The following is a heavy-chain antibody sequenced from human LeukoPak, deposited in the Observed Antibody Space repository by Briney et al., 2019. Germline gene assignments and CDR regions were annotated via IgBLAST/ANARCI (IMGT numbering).Heavy chain of an antibody. CDR1: GFTFSSYW. J-gene: IGHJ4*02. CDR2: INSDGSRI. Sequence: PGGSLRLSCAASGFTFSSYWMHWVRQAPGKGLVWVSRINSDGSRIIYADSVKGRFTISKDNAKNTVYLQMNSLRAEDTAVYYCVSFYETYWGRGTLVTVSS. CDR3: VSFYETY. D-gene: IGHD2/OR15-2a*01. V-gene: IGHV3-74*01.